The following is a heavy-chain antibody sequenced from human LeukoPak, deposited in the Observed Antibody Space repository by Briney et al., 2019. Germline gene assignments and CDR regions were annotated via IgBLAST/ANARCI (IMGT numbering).Heavy chain of an antibody. Sequence: GRSLRLSCAASGFTFDDYAMHWVRQAPGKGLEWVSGISWNSGSIGYADSVKGRFTISRDNAKSSLYLQMNSLRAEDMALYYCAKAYSSGWYLGCFDYWGQGTLVTVSS. D-gene: IGHD6-19*01. CDR2: ISWNSGSI. J-gene: IGHJ4*02. CDR3: AKAYSSGWYLGCFDY. CDR1: GFTFDDYA. V-gene: IGHV3-9*03.